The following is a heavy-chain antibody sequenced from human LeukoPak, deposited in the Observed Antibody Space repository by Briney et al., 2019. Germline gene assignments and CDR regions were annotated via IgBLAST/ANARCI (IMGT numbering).Heavy chain of an antibody. CDR3: ARDRSTTVYAGGAFDI. J-gene: IGHJ3*02. D-gene: IGHD4-11*01. CDR2: ISSSGSYI. CDR1: GFTFSTYD. V-gene: IGHV3-21*06. Sequence: AGGSLRLSCAASGFTFSTYDMNWVRQAPGKGLEWVSSISSSGSYIYYADSLKGRFAISRDNAKNSLYLQMNNLRAEDTAVYYCARDRSTTVYAGGAFDIWGQGTMVTVSS.